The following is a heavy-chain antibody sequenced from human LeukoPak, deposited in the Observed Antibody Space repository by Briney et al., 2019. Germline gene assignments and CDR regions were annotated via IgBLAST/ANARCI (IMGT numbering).Heavy chain of an antibody. CDR2: ISGDGDST. CDR1: GFTFSSYA. V-gene: IGHV3-23*01. D-gene: IGHD6-13*01. Sequence: GGSLRLSCAASGFTFSSYAMSWVRQAPGKGLEWVSGISGDGDSTYYADSVNGRFTISRDNSKNTLYLQMNSLRAEDTAVYYCAKSPYSSSWARFDCWGQGTLVTVSS. CDR3: AKSPYSSSWARFDC. J-gene: IGHJ4*02.